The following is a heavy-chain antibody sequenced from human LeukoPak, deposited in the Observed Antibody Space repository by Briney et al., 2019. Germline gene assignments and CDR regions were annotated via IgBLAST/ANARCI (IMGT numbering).Heavy chain of an antibody. V-gene: IGHV3-48*01. Sequence: GGSLRLSCAASGFTFSSYSMNWVRQAPGKGLEWVSYISSSSSTIYYADSVKGRFTISRDNAKNSLYLQMNSLRAEDTAVYYCARRYSSSVRDAFDIWGQGTMVTVPS. CDR3: ARRYSSSVRDAFDI. CDR1: GFTFSSYS. D-gene: IGHD6-13*01. J-gene: IGHJ3*02. CDR2: ISSSSSTI.